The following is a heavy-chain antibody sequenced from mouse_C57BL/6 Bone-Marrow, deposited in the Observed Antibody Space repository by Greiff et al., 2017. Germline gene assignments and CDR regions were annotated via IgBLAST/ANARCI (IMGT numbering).Heavy chain of an antibody. J-gene: IGHJ2*01. Sequence: QVQLKQPGAELVKPGASVKLSCKASGYTFTSYWMHWVKQRPGQGLEWIGMIHPNSGSTNYNEKFKSKATLTVDKSSSTAYMQLSSLTSEDSAVYYCATPHHYGSSYAPYGGQGTTLTVSS. CDR1: GYTFTSYW. D-gene: IGHD1-1*01. CDR2: IHPNSGST. CDR3: ATPHHYGSSYAPY. V-gene: IGHV1-64*01.